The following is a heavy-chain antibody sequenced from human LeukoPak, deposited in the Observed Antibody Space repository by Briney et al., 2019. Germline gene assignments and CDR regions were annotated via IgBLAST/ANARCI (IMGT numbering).Heavy chain of an antibody. V-gene: IGHV1-8*01. CDR1: GYTFTSYD. J-gene: IGHJ5*02. CDR3: ARVGVVVVPAAHNWFDP. D-gene: IGHD2-2*01. Sequence: ASVKVSCKASGYTFTSYDINWVRQATGQGLEWMGWMNPNSGNTGYAQKFQGRVTMTRNTSISTAYMEPSSLRSEDTAVYYCARVGVVVVPAAHNWFDPWGQGTLVTVSS. CDR2: MNPNSGNT.